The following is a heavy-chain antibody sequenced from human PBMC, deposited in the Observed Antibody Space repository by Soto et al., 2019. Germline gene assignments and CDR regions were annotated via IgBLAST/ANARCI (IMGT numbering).Heavy chain of an antibody. V-gene: IGHV3-23*01. D-gene: IGHD2-2*01. CDR3: AKVGRGYCIITRCSPGGTVL. Sequence: LRLSCAASGFTFSSYAMSWVRQAPGKGLEWVSAISGSGGSTYYADSVKGRFTISRDNSKNTLYLQMNSLRAEDTAVYYCAKVGRGYCIITRCSPGGTVLWGPGTLVTGS. CDR1: GFTFSSYA. J-gene: IGHJ4*02. CDR2: ISGSGGST.